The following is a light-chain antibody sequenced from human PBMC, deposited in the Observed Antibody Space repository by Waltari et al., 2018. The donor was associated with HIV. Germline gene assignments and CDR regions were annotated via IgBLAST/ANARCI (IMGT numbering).Light chain of an antibody. Sequence: DIQMTQSPSSLSASFGPEETLTCRASQSIGHYVNWYQQKPGKAPNLLIYDASTLEGGVPSRFSGGGSGADFTLAISSLQPEDFATYYCQQSYRSPFTFGPGTTVHIK. CDR1: QSIGHY. V-gene: IGKV1-39*01. J-gene: IGKJ3*01. CDR3: QQSYRSPFT. CDR2: DAS.